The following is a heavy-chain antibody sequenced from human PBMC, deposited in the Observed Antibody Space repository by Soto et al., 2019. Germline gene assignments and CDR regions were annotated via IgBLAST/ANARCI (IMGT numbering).Heavy chain of an antibody. D-gene: IGHD6-19*01. J-gene: IGHJ5*02. CDR2: IQHSGST. CDR3: ARCCGWYASDP. V-gene: IGHV4-4*02. Sequence: QMQLQESGPGLVKPSETLSLPCAVSSASIISEKRWSWVRQPPGKGLEWIGEIQHSGSTNNHSSLRLGVPISVDKTNNQSSLKLNLMTAAVTAAYYGARCCGWYASDPWGQGTPVIVSS. CDR1: SASIISEKR.